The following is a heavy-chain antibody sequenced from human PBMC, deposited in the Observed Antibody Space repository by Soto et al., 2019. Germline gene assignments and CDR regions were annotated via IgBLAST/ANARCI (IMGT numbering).Heavy chain of an antibody. D-gene: IGHD3-3*01. V-gene: IGHV4-31*03. CDR2: IYYSGST. CDR3: ARETSTIFGVVIDTYYGMDV. CDR1: GGSISSGGYY. Sequence: SETLSLTCTVSGGSISSGGYYWSWIRQHPGKGLEWIGYIYYSGSTYYNPSLKSRVTISVDTSKNLFSLKLSSVTAADTAVYYCARETSTIFGVVIDTYYGMDVWGQGTTVTVSS. J-gene: IGHJ6*02.